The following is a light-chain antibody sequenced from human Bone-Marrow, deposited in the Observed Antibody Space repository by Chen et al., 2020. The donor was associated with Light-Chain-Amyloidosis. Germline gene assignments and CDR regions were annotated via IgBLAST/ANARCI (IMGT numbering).Light chain of an antibody. V-gene: IGKV3-20*01. Sequence: EIVLTQSPGTLSLSPGEGANLSCRASQTISSNYLTWYQQEFGQAPRLLIYGSSSRATGIPDRFTSSGSGTDFTLTINRLEPEDFAMYYCQQYGTSPLTFGGGTKVEIK. CDR2: GSS. CDR1: QTISSNY. CDR3: QQYGTSPLT. J-gene: IGKJ4*01.